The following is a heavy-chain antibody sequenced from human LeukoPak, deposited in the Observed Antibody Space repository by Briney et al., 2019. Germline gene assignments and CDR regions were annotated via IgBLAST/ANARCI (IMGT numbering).Heavy chain of an antibody. J-gene: IGHJ6*02. V-gene: IGHV3-11*01. CDR3: ATRTPLIRGIIRTYFYLGMDV. CDR1: GFTFSDYY. D-gene: IGHD3-10*01. Sequence: GGSLRLSCAASGFTFSDYYMSWIRQAPGKGLEWVSYISSSDNTIYYADSVKGRFTTSRDNAKNSLFLQMNSLRAEDTAVYYCATRTPLIRGIIRTYFYLGMDVWGQGTTVIVSS. CDR2: ISSSDNTI.